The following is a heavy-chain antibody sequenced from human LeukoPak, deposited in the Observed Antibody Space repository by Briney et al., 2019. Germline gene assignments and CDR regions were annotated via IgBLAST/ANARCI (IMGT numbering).Heavy chain of an antibody. J-gene: IGHJ2*01. CDR2: ISSSSSTI. CDR1: GFTFSSYS. V-gene: IGHV3-48*04. CDR3: ARDIIRSSGSYYPRGYFDL. Sequence: PGGSLRLSCAASGFTFSSYSMNWVRQAPGKGLEWVSYISSSSSTIYYADSVKGRFTISRDNAKNSLYLQMNSLRAEDTAVYYCARDIIRSSGSYYPRGYFDLWGRGTLVTVSS. D-gene: IGHD3-10*01.